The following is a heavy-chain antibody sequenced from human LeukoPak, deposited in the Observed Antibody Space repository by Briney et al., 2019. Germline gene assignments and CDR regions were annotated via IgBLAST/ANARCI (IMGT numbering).Heavy chain of an antibody. CDR1: GFTFGSYA. J-gene: IGHJ6*02. Sequence: GGSLRLSCAASGFTFGSYAMSWVRQAPGKGLEWVSAISGSGGSTYYADSVKGRFTISRDNSKNTLYLQMNSLGAEDTAVYYCAKRCSGGSCYLYYYGMDVWGQGTTVTVSS. CDR2: ISGSGGST. D-gene: IGHD2-15*01. V-gene: IGHV3-23*01. CDR3: AKRCSGGSCYLYYYGMDV.